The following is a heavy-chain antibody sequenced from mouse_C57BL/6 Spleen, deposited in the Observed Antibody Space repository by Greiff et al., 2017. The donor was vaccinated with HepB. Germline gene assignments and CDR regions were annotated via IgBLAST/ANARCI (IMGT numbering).Heavy chain of an antibody. CDR3: ATSYGYDDGYY. Sequence: VQLQQPGAELVRPGASVKLSCKASGYTFTSYGISWVKQRTGQGLEWIGEIYPSSGNTNYNEKFKGKATLTADKSSSTAYMELRSLSSEDSAVYYCATSYGYDDGYYWGQGTTLTVSS. V-gene: IGHV1-81*01. D-gene: IGHD2-2*01. CDR2: IYPSSGNT. CDR1: GYTFTSYG. J-gene: IGHJ2*01.